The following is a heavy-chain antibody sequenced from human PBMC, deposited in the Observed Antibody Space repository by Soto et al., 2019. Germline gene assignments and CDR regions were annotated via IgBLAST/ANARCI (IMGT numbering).Heavy chain of an antibody. CDR2: IYHSGST. D-gene: IGHD3-9*01. CDR1: GGSISSSNW. V-gene: IGHV4-4*02. Sequence: SETLSLTCAVSGGSISSSNWWSRVRQHPGKGLEWIGEIYHSGSTNYNPSLKSRVTISVDKSKNQFSLKLSSVTAADTAVYYCARDKSDYDILTGYSPGRAFDIWGQGTMVT. CDR3: ARDKSDYDILTGYSPGRAFDI. J-gene: IGHJ3*02.